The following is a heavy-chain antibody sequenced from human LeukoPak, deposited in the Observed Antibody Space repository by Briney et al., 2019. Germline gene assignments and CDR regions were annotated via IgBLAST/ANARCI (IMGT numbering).Heavy chain of an antibody. V-gene: IGHV1-2*02. J-gene: IGHJ4*02. CDR1: GYTFTGYF. Sequence: ASVKVSCRASGYTFTGYFMHWVRQAPGQGLEWMGWINPNSGDTNYAQKFQGRATMTRDTSISTAYMELSRLTSDDTAVYYCARERGSGYRLLYWGQGTLVTVSS. CDR3: ARERGSGYRLLY. CDR2: INPNSGDT. D-gene: IGHD5-12*01.